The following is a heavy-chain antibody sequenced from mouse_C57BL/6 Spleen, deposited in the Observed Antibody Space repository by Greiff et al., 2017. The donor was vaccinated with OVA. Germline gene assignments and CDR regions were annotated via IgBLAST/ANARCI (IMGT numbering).Heavy chain of an antibody. Sequence: VQLKQSGPELVKPGASVKISCKASGYAFSSSWMNWVKQRPGTGLEWIGRIYPGDGDTNYNGKFKGKATLTADKSSSTAYMQLSSLTSEDSAVYFCARGGKLRYYYAMDYWGQGTSVTVSS. V-gene: IGHV1-82*01. CDR3: ARGGKLRYYYAMDY. D-gene: IGHD1-1*01. CDR1: GYAFSSSW. CDR2: IYPGDGDT. J-gene: IGHJ4*01.